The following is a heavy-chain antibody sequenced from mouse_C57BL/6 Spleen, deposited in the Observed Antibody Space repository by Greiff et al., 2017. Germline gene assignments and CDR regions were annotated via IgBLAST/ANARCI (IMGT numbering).Heavy chain of an antibody. CDR3: ARGITGSFDY. Sequence: QVQLQQSGPELVKPGASVKISCKASGYAFSSSWMNWVKQRPGKGLEWIGRVYPGDGDTNYNGKFKGKATLTADKSSSTAYMQLSSLTSEDSAVYFCARGITGSFDYWGQGTTLTVSS. J-gene: IGHJ2*01. CDR1: GYAFSSSW. V-gene: IGHV1-82*01. D-gene: IGHD4-1*01. CDR2: VYPGDGDT.